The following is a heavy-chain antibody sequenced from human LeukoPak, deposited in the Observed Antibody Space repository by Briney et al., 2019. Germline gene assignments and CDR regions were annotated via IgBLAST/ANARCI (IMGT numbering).Heavy chain of an antibody. CDR3: AKDQAAMPDYYFDY. Sequence: GSLRLSCAASGFTFDDYTKHWVRQAPGKGLEWVSLISWDGGSTYYADSVKGRFTISRDNSKNSLYLQMNSLRTEDTALYYCAKDQAAMPDYYFDYWGQGTLVTVSS. J-gene: IGHJ4*02. CDR2: ISWDGGST. V-gene: IGHV3-43*01. D-gene: IGHD2-2*01. CDR1: GFTFDDYT.